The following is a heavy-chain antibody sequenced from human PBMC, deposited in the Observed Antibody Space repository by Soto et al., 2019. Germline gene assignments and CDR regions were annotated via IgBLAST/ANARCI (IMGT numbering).Heavy chain of an antibody. D-gene: IGHD6-19*01. CDR1: GDSYSISTYS. Sequence: SETLSRTCNMSGDSYSISTYSWSWIRQPPGKALQWIGFIYQSGVTSYNPSLASRVSISLDRSNNQCSLKLKSVTAADTAVYFCAGMPYTSGLRFDPCGPRTLVTVSS. CDR2: IYQSGVT. J-gene: IGHJ5*02. V-gene: IGHV4-30-2*01. CDR3: AGMPYTSGLRFDP.